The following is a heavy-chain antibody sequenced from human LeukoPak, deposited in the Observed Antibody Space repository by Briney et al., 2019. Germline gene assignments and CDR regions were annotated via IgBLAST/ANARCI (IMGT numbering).Heavy chain of an antibody. CDR3: ARPLFPYDSPFDAFDI. CDR1: GYKFTNYW. Sequence: GESLKISCKGSGYKFTNYWIGWVRQMPGKGLEWMGIISPGDSRTRYSPSFQGQVTISADRSISTAYLQWSSLKASDTAMYYCARPLFPYDSPFDAFDIWGQGTMVTVSS. J-gene: IGHJ3*02. V-gene: IGHV5-51*01. CDR2: ISPGDSRT. D-gene: IGHD3-22*01.